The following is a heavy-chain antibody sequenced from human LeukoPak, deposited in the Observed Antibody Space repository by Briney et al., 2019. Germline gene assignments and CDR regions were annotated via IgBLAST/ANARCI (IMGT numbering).Heavy chain of an antibody. CDR3: AKDRSIVATPYYFDY. Sequence: GGSLRLSCAASGFTFSSYGMHWVRQAPGKGLEWVAVISYDGSNKYYADSVKGRFTISRDNSKNTLYLQMNSLRAEDTAVYYCAKDRSIVATPYYFDYWGQGTLVTVSS. CDR2: ISYDGSNK. J-gene: IGHJ4*02. D-gene: IGHD5-12*01. V-gene: IGHV3-30*18. CDR1: GFTFSSYG.